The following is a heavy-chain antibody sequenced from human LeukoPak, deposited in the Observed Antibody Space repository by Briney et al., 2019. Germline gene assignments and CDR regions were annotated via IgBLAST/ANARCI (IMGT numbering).Heavy chain of an antibody. V-gene: IGHV4-59*08. J-gene: IGHJ4*02. D-gene: IGHD1-26*01. Sequence: PSETLSLTCTVSGGSISRYYWSWIRQPPGKGLEWIGYIYNSGRTNYNPSLKSRVTISVDTSKNQFSLRLSSVTAADTAMYYCARQLDRSPWVDYWGQGTLVTVSS. CDR2: IYNSGRT. CDR1: GGSISRYY. CDR3: ARQLDRSPWVDY.